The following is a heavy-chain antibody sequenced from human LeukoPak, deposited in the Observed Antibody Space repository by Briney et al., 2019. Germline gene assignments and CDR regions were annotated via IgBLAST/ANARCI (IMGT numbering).Heavy chain of an antibody. V-gene: IGHV3-30*04. D-gene: IGHD1-26*01. CDR3: ARRTSNGSYLGVDY. J-gene: IGHJ4*02. CDR2: ISYDGSDK. CDR1: GFIFSDYA. Sequence: PGGSLRLSCAASGFIFSDYAMHWVRQAPGKGLEWVAVISYDGSDKYYADSMKGRFTISRDNSKNTLYLQMNSLKTEDTAVYYCARRTSNGSYLGVDYWGQGTLVTVSS.